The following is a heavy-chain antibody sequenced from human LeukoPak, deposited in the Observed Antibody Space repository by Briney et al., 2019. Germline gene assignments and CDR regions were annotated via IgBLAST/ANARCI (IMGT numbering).Heavy chain of an antibody. J-gene: IGHJ5*02. D-gene: IGHD2-15*01. CDR1: GGSISSYY. CDR2: IYYSGST. Sequence: PSETLSLTCTVSGGSISSYYWSWIRQPPGKGLEWIGYIYYSGSTNYNPSLKSRVTISVDTSKNQFSLKLSSVTAADRAVYYCARAYSFNWFDPWGQGTLVTVSS. CDR3: ARAYSFNWFDP. V-gene: IGHV4-59*01.